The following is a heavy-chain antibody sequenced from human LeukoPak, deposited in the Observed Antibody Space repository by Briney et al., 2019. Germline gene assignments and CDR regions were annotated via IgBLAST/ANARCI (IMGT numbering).Heavy chain of an antibody. Sequence: ASVKVSCKASGGTFSSYAISWVRQAPGQGLEWMGGIIPIFGTANYAQKFQGRVTITADESTSTAYMELSSLRSEDTAVYYCARALWFGELCWFDPWGQGTLVTVSS. J-gene: IGHJ5*02. CDR3: ARALWFGELCWFDP. CDR1: GGTFSSYA. V-gene: IGHV1-69*13. D-gene: IGHD3-10*01. CDR2: IIPIFGTA.